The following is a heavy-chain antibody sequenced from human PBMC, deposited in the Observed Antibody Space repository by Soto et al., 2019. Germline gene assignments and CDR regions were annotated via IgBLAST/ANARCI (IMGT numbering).Heavy chain of an antibody. V-gene: IGHV1-69*13. J-gene: IGHJ2*01. CDR2: IVPIFGTA. D-gene: IGHD6-19*01. CDR3: ARQPNSSGWYPKLYWYFDL. CDR1: GGTFSSYA. Sequence: ASVKVSCKASGGTFSSYAISWVRQAPGQGLEWMGGIVPIFGTANYAQKFQGRVTITADESTSTAYMELSSLRSEDTAVYYCARQPNSSGWYPKLYWYFDLWGRGTLVTVSS.